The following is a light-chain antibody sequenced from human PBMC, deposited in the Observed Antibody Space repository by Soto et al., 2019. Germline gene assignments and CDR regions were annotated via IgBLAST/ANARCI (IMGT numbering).Light chain of an antibody. CDR1: SSDVGGYNY. Sequence: QSVLTQPASVSGSPGQSITISCTGTSSDVGGYNYVSWYQQHPGKAPKLMIYEVSNRPSGVSNRFSGSKPGNTASLTISGRQAEDEADYYCTSYTSSNALLYIFGTGTKLTVL. CDR2: EVS. V-gene: IGLV2-14*01. CDR3: TSYTSSNALLYI. J-gene: IGLJ1*01.